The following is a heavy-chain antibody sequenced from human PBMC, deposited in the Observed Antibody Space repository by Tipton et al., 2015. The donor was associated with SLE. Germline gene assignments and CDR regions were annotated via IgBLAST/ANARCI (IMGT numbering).Heavy chain of an antibody. CDR3: AREEDCIGGTCSYPGAS. D-gene: IGHD2-15*01. V-gene: IGHV3-21*03. Sequence: GSLRLSCAASGFTFSTHSMNWVRQAPGKGLECVSAISSSGTFIYYTDSVKGRFTVSRDNAQNSLYLQMNSLRAEDTAVYYCAREEDCIGGTCSYPGASWGQGTLVTVSS. CDR2: ISSSGTFI. J-gene: IGHJ4*02. CDR1: GFTFSTHS.